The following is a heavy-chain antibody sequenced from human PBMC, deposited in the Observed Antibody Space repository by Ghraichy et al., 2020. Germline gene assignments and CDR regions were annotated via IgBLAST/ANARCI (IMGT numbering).Heavy chain of an antibody. CDR2: ICFNGGKK. CDR1: GFTFRSYG. J-gene: IGHJ6*02. D-gene: IGHD6-13*01. V-gene: IGHV3-33*01. CDR3: ARVVGVSSRYNYYEMDV. Sequence: GGSLRLSCAASGFTFRSYGIHWVRQAPGKGVEWVALICFNGGKKYYADSVKGRYTISRDNSKNTLYLQMNSLRAEDTAVYYCARVVGVSSRYNYYEMDVWGQGTTVTVSS.